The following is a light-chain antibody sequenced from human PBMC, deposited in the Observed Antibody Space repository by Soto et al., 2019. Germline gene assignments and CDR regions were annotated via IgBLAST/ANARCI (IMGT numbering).Light chain of an antibody. CDR3: QQSYSNPLT. CDR2: AAS. J-gene: IGKJ1*01. CDR1: ENIARY. V-gene: IGKV1-39*01. Sequence: DIQMTQPPSSLSASVGDRVTITCRASENIARYLNWYQQRPGKAPELLISAASSLQSGGPSRFSGGGSGTDFTLTISSLQPEDFATYYCQQSYSNPLTFGQGTKVEIK.